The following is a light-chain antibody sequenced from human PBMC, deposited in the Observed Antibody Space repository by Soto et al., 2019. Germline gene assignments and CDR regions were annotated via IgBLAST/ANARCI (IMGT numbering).Light chain of an antibody. CDR2: DDS. V-gene: IGLV3-21*02. Sequence: SYELTQPPSVSVAPGQTAMITCGGNTIGSKSVHWYQQQPGQAPVLVVYDDSDRPSGIPERFSGSNSENTATLTISRVEAGDEADNYCQVWDSSRDHSVFGGGTKLTVL. CDR1: TIGSKS. CDR3: QVWDSSRDHSV. J-gene: IGLJ2*01.